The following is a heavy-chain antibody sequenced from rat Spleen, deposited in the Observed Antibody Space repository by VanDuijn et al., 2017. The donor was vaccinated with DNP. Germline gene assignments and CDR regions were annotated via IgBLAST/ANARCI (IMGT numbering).Heavy chain of an antibody. CDR1: GFTFSDYY. CDR3: KKGDPGYGY. Sequence: EVQLVESGGGLVQPGRSLTLSCAASGFTFSDYYMAWVRQAPKKGLEWVATISYDGSRTYYRDSVKGRFTISRDNAKSTLYLQMDSLRSEDTATYYCKKGDPGYGYWGQGVMVTVSS. J-gene: IGHJ2*01. D-gene: IGHD1-4*01. V-gene: IGHV5-7*01. CDR2: ISYDGSRT.